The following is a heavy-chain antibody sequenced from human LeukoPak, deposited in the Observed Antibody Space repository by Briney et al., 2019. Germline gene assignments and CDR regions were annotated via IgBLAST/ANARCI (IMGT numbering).Heavy chain of an antibody. CDR3: ASLRDDYGSGSYPDY. Sequence: SETLSLTCTVSGGSISSSSYYWGWIRQPPGKGLEWIGSIYYSGSTYYNPSLMSRVTISVDTSKNQFSLKLSSVTAADTAVYYCASLRDDYGSGSYPDYWGQGTLVTVSS. CDR1: GGSISSSSYY. CDR2: IYYSGST. D-gene: IGHD3-10*01. J-gene: IGHJ4*02. V-gene: IGHV4-39*01.